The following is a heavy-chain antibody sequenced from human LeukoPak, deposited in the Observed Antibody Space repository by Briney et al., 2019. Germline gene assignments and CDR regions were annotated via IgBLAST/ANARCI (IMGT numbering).Heavy chain of an antibody. V-gene: IGHV3-30*03. CDR3: ARVTFNYFGSGDAFDI. J-gene: IGHJ3*02. D-gene: IGHD3-10*01. CDR1: GFTFSNYG. Sequence: QPGRSLRLSCAASGFTFSNYGMHWVRQAPGKGLEWVAVISYDGTNKYYADSVKGRFTISRDNSKNTLYLQMNTLRAEDTAVYYCARVTFNYFGSGDAFDIWGQGTMVTVSS. CDR2: ISYDGTNK.